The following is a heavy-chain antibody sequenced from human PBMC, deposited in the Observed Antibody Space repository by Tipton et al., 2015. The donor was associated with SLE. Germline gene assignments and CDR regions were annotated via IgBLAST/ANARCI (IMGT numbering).Heavy chain of an antibody. Sequence: QVQLVQSGGGLVKPGGSPRLSWAASGFIFSNYYMSWIRQAPGKGLEWVSYISSSDNSVYYADSVKGRFTISRDNAKNTLFLQMNSLRAEDTAVYYCGRDYYDSGGYYDAFDMWGQGTTVIVSS. CDR3: GRDYYDSGGYYDAFDM. CDR2: ISSSDNSV. J-gene: IGHJ3*02. V-gene: IGHV3-11*04. D-gene: IGHD3-22*01. CDR1: GFIFSNYY.